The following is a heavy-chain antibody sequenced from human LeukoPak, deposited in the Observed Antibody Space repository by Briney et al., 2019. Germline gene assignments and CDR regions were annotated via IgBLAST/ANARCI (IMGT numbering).Heavy chain of an antibody. CDR2: ISGSGGST. D-gene: IGHD2-2*01. J-gene: IGHJ6*04. CDR1: GFTFSSYA. V-gene: IGHV3-23*01. CDR3: AKSDCSSTSCSYYYYYGMDV. Sequence: AGGSLRLSCAASGFTFSSYAMSWVRQAPGKGLEWVSAISGSGGSTYYAVSMKGRFTISRDNSKNTLYLQMNSLRAEDTAVYYCAKSDCSSTSCSYYYYYGMDVWGKGTTVTVSS.